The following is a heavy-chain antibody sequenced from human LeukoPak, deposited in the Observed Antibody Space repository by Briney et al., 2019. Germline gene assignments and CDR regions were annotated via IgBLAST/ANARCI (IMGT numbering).Heavy chain of an antibody. V-gene: IGHV3-53*01. CDR1: GFTVSSNY. D-gene: IGHD6-19*01. CDR3: AKGSGGKAVAGIYYYYYYYMDV. J-gene: IGHJ6*03. Sequence: PGGSLRLSCAASGFTVSSNYMSWVRQAPGKGLEWVSVIYSGGSTYYADSVKGRFTISRDNSKNTLYLQMNSLRAEDTAVYYCAKGSGGKAVAGIYYYYYYYMDVWGKGTTVTVSS. CDR2: IYSGGST.